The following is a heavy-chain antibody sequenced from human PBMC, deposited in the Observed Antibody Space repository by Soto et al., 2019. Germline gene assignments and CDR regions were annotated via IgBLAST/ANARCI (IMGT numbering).Heavy chain of an antibody. J-gene: IGHJ5*02. CDR2: IHYSGNT. V-gene: IGHV4-31*03. D-gene: IGHD2-2*01. CDR1: GASIRSGDYY. CDR3: ARENIVVVPTAKGWFDP. Sequence: QVQLQESGPGLVKPSQTLSLTCTVSGASIRSGDYYWTWIRQLPGKGLEWIGYIHYSGNTYSNPSLKGRVSMSVETAKNQFSLNVISVTAADTAVYYCARENIVVVPTAKGWFDPWGQGTLVTVSS.